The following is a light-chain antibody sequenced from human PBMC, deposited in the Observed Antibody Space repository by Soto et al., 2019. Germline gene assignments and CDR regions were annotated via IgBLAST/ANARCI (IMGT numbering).Light chain of an antibody. CDR2: VAS. CDR3: QQYNKWPVYT. CDR1: QSVSSN. Sequence: EIVMTQSPATLSVSPGERATLSCRASQSVSSNLAWYQQKPGQAPRLLIYVASTRATGIPARFCGSGSGTEFTITISRLQSEDFAVYSCQQYNKWPVYTFGQGIKLEIK. V-gene: IGKV3-15*01. J-gene: IGKJ2*01.